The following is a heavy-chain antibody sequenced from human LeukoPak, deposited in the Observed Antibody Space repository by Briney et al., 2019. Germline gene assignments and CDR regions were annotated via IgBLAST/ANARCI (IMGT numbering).Heavy chain of an antibody. Sequence: SVNVSCQVSGYTLIELSMHWLGQAPGKERAGVGGFDPEDSETVYAQKFQGRVTMTEDTSTDTAYLDLSSLRSDDRAVDHCARDGDYGTGSYYRGWIDSWGQGTPVTVSP. D-gene: IGHD3-10*01. J-gene: IGHJ4*02. V-gene: IGHV1-24*01. CDR1: GYTLIELS. CDR2: FDPEDSET. CDR3: ARDGDYGTGSYYRGWIDS.